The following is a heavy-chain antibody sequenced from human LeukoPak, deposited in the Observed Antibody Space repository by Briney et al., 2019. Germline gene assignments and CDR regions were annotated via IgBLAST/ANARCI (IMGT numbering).Heavy chain of an antibody. CDR2: INAGNGNT. J-gene: IGHJ4*02. Sequence: ASVKVSCKASGYTFTGYYMHWVRQAPGQGLEWMGWINAGNGNTKYSQKFQGRVTITRDTSASTAYMELSSLRSEDTAVYYCARARYSSSWLFDYWGQGTLVTVSS. CDR3: ARARYSSSWLFDY. D-gene: IGHD6-13*01. CDR1: GYTFTGYY. V-gene: IGHV1-3*01.